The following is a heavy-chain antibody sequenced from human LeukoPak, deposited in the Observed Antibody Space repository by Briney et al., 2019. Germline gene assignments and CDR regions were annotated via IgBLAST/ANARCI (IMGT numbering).Heavy chain of an antibody. CDR1: GFTFSTYG. CDR2: ISYDGSNE. Sequence: PGGSLRLSCAASGFTFSTYGMHWVRQAPGKGLEWVAVISYDGSNENYADSVKGRFTISRDNSKNTLYLQMSSLRAEDTAVYYCAKEFNRGLPDYWGQGTLVTVPS. J-gene: IGHJ4*02. D-gene: IGHD2-21*01. CDR3: AKEFNRGLPDY. V-gene: IGHV3-30*18.